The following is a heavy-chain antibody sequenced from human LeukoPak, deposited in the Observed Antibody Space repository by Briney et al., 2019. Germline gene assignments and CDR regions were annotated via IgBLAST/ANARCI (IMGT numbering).Heavy chain of an antibody. CDR2: IWFDGKNE. CDR3: ARGRHCVNGLCHNSPGMDV. D-gene: IGHD2-8*01. J-gene: IGHJ6*02. CDR1: GFTFSSYA. V-gene: IGHV3-33*08. Sequence: GGSLRLSCAASGFTFSSYAMHWVRLAPGKGLEWVADIWFDGKNEHFAASVKGRFTISRDNSKKTMYLQINSLRAEDTAVYYCARGRHCVNGLCHNSPGMDVWGRGTTVTVSS.